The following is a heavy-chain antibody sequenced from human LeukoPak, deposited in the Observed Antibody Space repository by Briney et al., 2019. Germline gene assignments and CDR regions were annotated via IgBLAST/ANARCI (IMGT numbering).Heavy chain of an antibody. CDR1: GGSFSGYY. CDR2: INHSGST. CDR3: ARGSSSSWYSFAF. V-gene: IGHV4-34*01. D-gene: IGHD6-13*01. Sequence: SETLSLTCAVYGGSFSGYYWSWIRQPPGKGLEWIGEINHSGSTNYNPSLKSRVTISVDTSKNQFSLKLSSVTAADTAVYYCARGSSSSWYSFAFWGQGTVVTVSS. J-gene: IGHJ3*01.